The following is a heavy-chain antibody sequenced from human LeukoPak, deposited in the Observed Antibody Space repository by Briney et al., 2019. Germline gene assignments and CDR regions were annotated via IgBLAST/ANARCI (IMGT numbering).Heavy chain of an antibody. J-gene: IGHJ4*02. CDR3: ARERSGYSYFDY. V-gene: IGHV4-39*07. D-gene: IGHD5-18*01. CDR1: GGSISSRSLY. CDR2: ISDSGST. Sequence: SETLSLTCTVSGGSISSRSLYWGWIRQPPGKGLEWIGSISDSGSTYYNPSLKSRVTISLDTSNNQFSLKLRSVTAADTAVYYCARERSGYSYFDYWSQGTLVTVSS.